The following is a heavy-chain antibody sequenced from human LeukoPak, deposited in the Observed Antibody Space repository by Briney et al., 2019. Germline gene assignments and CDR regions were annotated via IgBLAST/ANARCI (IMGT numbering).Heavy chain of an antibody. Sequence: PGASLRLSCAASGFTFSSYAMSWVRQAPGKGLEWVSAISGSGGSTYYADSVKGRFTISRDNPKNTLYLQMNSLRAEDTAVYYCAKWGDYDILTGYYDSDYWGQGTLVTVSS. CDR1: GFTFSSYA. V-gene: IGHV3-23*01. J-gene: IGHJ4*02. CDR2: ISGSGGST. CDR3: AKWGDYDILTGYYDSDY. D-gene: IGHD3-9*01.